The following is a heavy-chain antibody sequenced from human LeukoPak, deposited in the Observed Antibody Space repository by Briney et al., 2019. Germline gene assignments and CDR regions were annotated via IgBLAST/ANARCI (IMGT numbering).Heavy chain of an antibody. CDR2: LSAYNGNT. D-gene: IGHD3-22*01. J-gene: IGHJ4*02. Sequence: ASVKVSCKASGYTFTIYGISWVRHAPGQGRECRGWLSAYNGNTNYAQKLQGRVTMTTDTSTSTDYMELRSLRSDDTAVYYCARDRLYYYDSSGLSFDYWGQGTLVTVSS. V-gene: IGHV1-18*01. CDR1: GYTFTIYG. CDR3: ARDRLYYYDSSGLSFDY.